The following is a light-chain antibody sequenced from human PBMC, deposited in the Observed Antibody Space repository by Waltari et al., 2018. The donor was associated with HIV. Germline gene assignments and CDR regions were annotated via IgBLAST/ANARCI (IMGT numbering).Light chain of an antibody. V-gene: IGKV1-12*01. CDR3: QQPNTFPPT. CDR1: QDIRTN. J-gene: IGKJ1*01. CDR2: GAS. Sequence: DIQMTQSPSSISASVGDSVTITCRGSQDIRTNLAWYQFKVGRAPRLLIYGASSLSTGVPSRFRGSRSGTDFTLTITSLQPEDFATFYCQQPNTFPPTCGQGTKVEIK.